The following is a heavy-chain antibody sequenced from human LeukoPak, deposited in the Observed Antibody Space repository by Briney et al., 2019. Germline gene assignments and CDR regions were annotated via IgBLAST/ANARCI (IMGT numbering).Heavy chain of an antibody. J-gene: IGHJ3*02. CDR1: GGTFSSYA. V-gene: IGHV1-69*06. CDR3: ARGSWIQLWPEQENAFDI. CDR2: IIPIFGTA. Sequence: SVKVSCKASGGTFSSYAISWVRQAPGQGLEWVGGIIPIFGTANYAQKFQGRVTITADKSTSTAYMELSSLRSEDTAVYYCARGSWIQLWPEQENAFDIWGQGTMVTVSS. D-gene: IGHD5-18*01.